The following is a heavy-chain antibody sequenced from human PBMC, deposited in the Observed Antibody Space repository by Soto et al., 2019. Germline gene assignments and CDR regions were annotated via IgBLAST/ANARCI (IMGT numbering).Heavy chain of an antibody. J-gene: IGHJ6*02. CDR2: IDPSDSYT. CDR1: GYIFTNHW. D-gene: IGHD1-1*01. CDR3: AKLAGEGREQPMGLPDV. V-gene: IGHV5-10-1*01. Sequence: PGESLKISCNASGYIFTNHWITWVRQMPGKGLEWMGRIDPSDSYTNYSPSFQGHVTITADKSISTAYIQWSSLKASDSAVYYCAKLAGEGREQPMGLPDVWGQGTTVT.